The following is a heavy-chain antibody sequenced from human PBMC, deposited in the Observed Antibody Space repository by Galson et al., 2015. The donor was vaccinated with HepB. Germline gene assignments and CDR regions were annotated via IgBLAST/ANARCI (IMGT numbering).Heavy chain of an antibody. J-gene: IGHJ4*02. CDR2: INSDGSST. CDR3: STAPYGGYSPN. CDR1: GFTFSSYW. V-gene: IGHV3-74*01. Sequence: SLRLSCAASGFTFSSYWMHWVRQAPGEGLVWVSRINSDGSSTAYADSVKGRFTISRDNAKNTLYLQMNSLRAEDTAVYFCSTAPYGGYSPNWGQGTLVTVSS. D-gene: IGHD5-12*01.